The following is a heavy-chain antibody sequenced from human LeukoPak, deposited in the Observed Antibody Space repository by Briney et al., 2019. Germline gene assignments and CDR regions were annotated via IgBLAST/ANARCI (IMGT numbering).Heavy chain of an antibody. J-gene: IGHJ4*02. Sequence: GGSLRLSCAAFGFTFSTYGMHWVRQAPGKGLEWVAFIRSDGSDKYHADPVEGRFTISRDNSKNTLYLQMNSLRTEDTAVYYCANEWLHVSGSYKANNWGQGTLVTVSS. V-gene: IGHV3-30*02. CDR3: ANEWLHVSGSYKANN. D-gene: IGHD3-10*01. CDR1: GFTFSTYG. CDR2: IRSDGSDK.